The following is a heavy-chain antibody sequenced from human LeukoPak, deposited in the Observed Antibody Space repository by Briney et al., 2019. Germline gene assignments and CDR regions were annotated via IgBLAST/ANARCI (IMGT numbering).Heavy chain of an antibody. V-gene: IGHV3-48*03. CDR3: AREGYYGSPRPLDY. D-gene: IGHD3-10*01. Sequence: GGSLRLSCAASGFTFSSYEMNWVRQAPGKGLEWVSYISSSGSTIYYADSVKGRFTISRDNSKNTLYLQMNSLRAEDTALYYCAREGYYGSPRPLDYWGQGALVTVSS. CDR1: GFTFSSYE. J-gene: IGHJ4*02. CDR2: ISSSGSTI.